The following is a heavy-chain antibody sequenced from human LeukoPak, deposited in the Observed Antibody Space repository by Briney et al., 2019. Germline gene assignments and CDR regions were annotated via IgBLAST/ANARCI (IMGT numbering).Heavy chain of an antibody. CDR1: GYIFIDYY. V-gene: IGHV1-2*02. Sequence: ASLKLSCKTSGYIFIDYYIHWVRQAPGQGLEWLGWINPNIDDTSYEQKFQGRVTMSSDTSINTVYLEVTRLTSDDTAVYFCARKGNMDQLLTFDHWGQGALVTVSS. CDR3: ARKGNMDQLLTFDH. D-gene: IGHD3/OR15-3a*01. J-gene: IGHJ4*02. CDR2: INPNIDDT.